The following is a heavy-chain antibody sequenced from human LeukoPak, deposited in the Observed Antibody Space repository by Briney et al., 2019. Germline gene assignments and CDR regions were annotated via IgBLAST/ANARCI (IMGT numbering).Heavy chain of an antibody. CDR1: GFSFSSYW. V-gene: IGHV3-74*01. Sequence: LPGGSLRLSCAASGFSFSSYWMRWVRQAPGKGLVWVARVSSDGRSTTYADSVQGRFTVSRDNAENTLYLQMNSLRAEDTAVYYCSRVGDSGTFDYWGQGTLVTVSS. J-gene: IGHJ4*02. CDR2: VSSDGRST. D-gene: IGHD3-10*01. CDR3: SRVGDSGTFDY.